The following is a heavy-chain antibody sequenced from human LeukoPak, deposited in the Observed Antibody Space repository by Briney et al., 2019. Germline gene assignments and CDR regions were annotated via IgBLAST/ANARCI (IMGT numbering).Heavy chain of an antibody. D-gene: IGHD1-26*01. CDR2: IYYSGST. V-gene: IGHV4-59*01. J-gene: IGHJ6*03. CDR3: ARDGRSGSYYYYMDV. Sequence: SETLSLTCTVSGGSISSYYWSWIRQPPGKGLEWIGYIYYSGSTNYNPSLKSRVTISVDTSKNQFSLKLSSVTAADTAVYYCARDGRSGSYYYYMDVWGKGTTVTVSS. CDR1: GGSISSYY.